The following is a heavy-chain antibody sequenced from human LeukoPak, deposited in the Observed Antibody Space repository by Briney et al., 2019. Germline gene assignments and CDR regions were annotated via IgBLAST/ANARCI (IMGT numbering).Heavy chain of an antibody. J-gene: IGHJ3*02. D-gene: IGHD3-16*02. CDR1: GGSISSGGYS. CDR3: ARHVMITFGGVIAGSAFDI. V-gene: IGHV4-30-2*01. CDR2: IYHSGST. Sequence: SETLSLTCAVTGGSISSGGYSWSWIRQPQGKGLEWIGYIYHSGSTYYNPSLKSRVTISVDRSKNQFSLKLSSVTAADTAVYYCARHVMITFGGVIAGSAFDIWGQGTMVTVSS.